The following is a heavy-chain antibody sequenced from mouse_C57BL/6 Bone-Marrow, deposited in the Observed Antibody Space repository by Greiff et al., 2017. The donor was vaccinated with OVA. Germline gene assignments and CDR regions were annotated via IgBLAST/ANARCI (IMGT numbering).Heavy chain of an antibody. V-gene: IGHV1-42*01. Sequence: EVQLVESGPELVKPGASVKISCKASGYSFTGYYMNWVKQSPEKSLEWIGEINPSTGGTTYNQKFKAKATLTVDKYYSTDYMQLKSLTSEDSAVYYCAREGDYSNFLFADWGQGTLVTVSA. D-gene: IGHD2-5*01. CDR1: GYSFTGYY. CDR3: AREGDYSNFLFAD. CDR2: INPSTGGT. J-gene: IGHJ3*01.